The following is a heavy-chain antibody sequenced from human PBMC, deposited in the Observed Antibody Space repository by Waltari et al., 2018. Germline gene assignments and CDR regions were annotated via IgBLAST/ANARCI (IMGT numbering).Heavy chain of an antibody. Sequence: QVQLQESGPGLVKPSETLSLTCTVSGGSISSYYWSWIRQPPVKGLEWIGYIYYSGSTNYNPSLKSRVTISVDTSKNQFSLKLSSVTAADTAVYYCARGGSSSSGWFDPWGQGTLVTVSS. V-gene: IGHV4-59*01. D-gene: IGHD6-6*01. CDR2: IYYSGST. CDR3: ARGGSSSSGWFDP. CDR1: GGSISSYY. J-gene: IGHJ5*02.